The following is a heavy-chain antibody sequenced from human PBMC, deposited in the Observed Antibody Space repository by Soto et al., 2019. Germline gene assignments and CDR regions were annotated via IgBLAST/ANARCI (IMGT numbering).Heavy chain of an antibody. CDR2: IYYSGST. D-gene: IGHD3-9*01. Sequence: SETLSLTCTFSGGSISSYYWSWIRQPPGKGLEWIGYIYYSGSTNYNPSLKSRVTISVDTSKNQFSLKLSSVTAADSAVYYCARGVRYFDWYYSYWGQGTLVTAPQ. V-gene: IGHV4-59*01. J-gene: IGHJ4*02. CDR1: GGSISSYY. CDR3: ARGVRYFDWYYSY.